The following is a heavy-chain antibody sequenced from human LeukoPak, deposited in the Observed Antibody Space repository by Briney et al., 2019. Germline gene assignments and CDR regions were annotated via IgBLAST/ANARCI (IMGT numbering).Heavy chain of an antibody. Sequence: PGGSLRLSCAASGFTFSSYVMGWVRQAPGKGLEWVSAISGSGDSTYYADSVKGRFTISRDNSKNTLYLQMNSLRAEDTAVYYCAPDPNKWLRNYWGQGTLVTVSP. CDR3: APDPNKWLRNY. CDR1: GFTFSSYV. D-gene: IGHD5-12*01. J-gene: IGHJ4*02. V-gene: IGHV3-23*01. CDR2: ISGSGDST.